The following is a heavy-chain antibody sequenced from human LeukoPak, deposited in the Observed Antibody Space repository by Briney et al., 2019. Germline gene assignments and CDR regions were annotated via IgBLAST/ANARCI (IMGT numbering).Heavy chain of an antibody. Sequence: SETLSLTXTVSGGSISSSSYYWGWIRQPPGKGLEWIGSIYYSGSTYYNPSLKSRVTISVDTSKNQFSLKLSSVTAADTAVYYCARSLGEDWNTAPFDYWGQGTLVTVSS. V-gene: IGHV4-39*01. CDR2: IYYSGST. D-gene: IGHD1/OR15-1a*01. CDR1: GGSISSSSYY. CDR3: ARSLGEDWNTAPFDY. J-gene: IGHJ4*02.